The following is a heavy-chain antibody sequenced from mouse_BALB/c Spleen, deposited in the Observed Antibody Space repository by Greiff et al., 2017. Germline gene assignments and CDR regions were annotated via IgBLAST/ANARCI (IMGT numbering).Heavy chain of an antibody. CDR2: IWSGGST. CDR3: ARNENYYGSSYVGSAMDY. D-gene: IGHD1-1*01. J-gene: IGHJ4*01. Sequence: VKLMESGPGLVQPSQSLSITCTVSGFSLTSYGVHWVRQSPGKGLEWLGVIWSGGSTDYNAAFISRLSISKDNSKSQVFFKMNSLQANDTAIYYCARNENYYGSSYVGSAMDYWGQGTSVTVSS. V-gene: IGHV2-2*02. CDR1: GFSLTSYG.